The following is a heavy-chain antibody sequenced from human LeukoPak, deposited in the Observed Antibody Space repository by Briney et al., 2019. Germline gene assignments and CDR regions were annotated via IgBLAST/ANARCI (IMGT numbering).Heavy chain of an antibody. CDR2: INWSGGRT. J-gene: IGHJ4*02. D-gene: IGHD6-19*01. Sequence: AGGSLRLSCAASGFTFDDYGMSWVRQAPGKGLEWVSGINWSGGRTGYADSVKSRFTISRDNAKNSLYLQMNSLRAEDTALYYCAKRSNSGWNLDYWGQGTLVTVSS. CDR3: AKRSNSGWNLDY. V-gene: IGHV3-20*04. CDR1: GFTFDDYG.